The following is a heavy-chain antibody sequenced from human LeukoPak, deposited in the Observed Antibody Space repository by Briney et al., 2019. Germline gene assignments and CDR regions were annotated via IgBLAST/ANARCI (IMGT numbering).Heavy chain of an antibody. D-gene: IGHD2-2*01. CDR3: AKDHPIVVVPAAPWFDP. J-gene: IGHJ5*02. CDR1: GFTFSSYG. V-gene: IGHV3-30*18. Sequence: SGGSLRLSCAASGFTFSSYGMHWVRQAPGKGLEWVAVISYDGSNIYYAVSVKGRFTISRDNSKNTLYLQMNSLRAEDTAVYYCAKDHPIVVVPAAPWFDPWGQGTLVTVSS. CDR2: ISYDGSNI.